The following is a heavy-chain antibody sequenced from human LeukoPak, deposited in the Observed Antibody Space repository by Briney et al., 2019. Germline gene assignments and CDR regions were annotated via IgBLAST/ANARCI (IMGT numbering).Heavy chain of an antibody. CDR2: IKQDGSEK. CDR1: GFTFRNFW. CDR3: AGGHKGLY. J-gene: IGHJ4*02. V-gene: IGHV3-7*01. Sequence: TGGSLRLACAASGFTFRNFWMSWVRQPPGKGLEWVAYIKQDGSEKYYVDSVKGRFTISRDNAKNSLYLQMSSLRAEDTALYYCAGGHKGLYWGQGILVTVSS.